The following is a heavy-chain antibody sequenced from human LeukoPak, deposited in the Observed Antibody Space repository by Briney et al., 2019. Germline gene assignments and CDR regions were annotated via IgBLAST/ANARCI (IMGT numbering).Heavy chain of an antibody. V-gene: IGHV1-46*01. J-gene: IGHJ4*02. CDR1: GYTFTRYY. CDR3: AREMRSSKALDY. D-gene: IGHD2/OR15-2a*01. Sequence: GASVKVSCKASGYTFTRYYVHWVRQAPGQGLEWVGTINPSGGSTSYAQKFQGRLTVTRDMSTSTVYMDLSSLRSEDTAVYSCAREMRSSKALDYWSQGTLVTVSS. CDR2: INPSGGST.